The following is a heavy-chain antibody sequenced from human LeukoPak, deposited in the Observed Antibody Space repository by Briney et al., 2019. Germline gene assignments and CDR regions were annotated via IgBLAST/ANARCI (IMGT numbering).Heavy chain of an antibody. CDR3: ARSRFLEWLFADY. CDR2: INPSGGST. D-gene: IGHD3-3*01. J-gene: IGHJ4*02. CDR1: GYTFTSYY. V-gene: IGHV1-46*01. Sequence: ASVKVSCKASGYTFTSYYMHWVRQAPGQGLEWMGIINPSGGSTSYAQKFQGRVTMTRDMSTSTAYMELRSLRSDDTAVYYCARSRFLEWLFADYWGQGTLVTVSS.